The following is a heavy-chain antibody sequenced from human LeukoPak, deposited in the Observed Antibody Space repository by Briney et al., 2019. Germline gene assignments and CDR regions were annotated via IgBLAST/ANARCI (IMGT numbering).Heavy chain of an antibody. D-gene: IGHD2-21*01. CDR1: GFTFSRHH. Sequence: GGSLRLSCSASGFTFSRHHMTWVRQAPGKGLEWVSSISATSTFIEDADSVKGRFTISRDNAKNSVYLQMDSLKDEDTAVYYCATIPTGGLVRAGVIDVWGQGTTVTVSS. CDR3: ATIPTGGLVRAGVIDV. V-gene: IGHV3-21*01. J-gene: IGHJ6*02. CDR2: ISATSTFI.